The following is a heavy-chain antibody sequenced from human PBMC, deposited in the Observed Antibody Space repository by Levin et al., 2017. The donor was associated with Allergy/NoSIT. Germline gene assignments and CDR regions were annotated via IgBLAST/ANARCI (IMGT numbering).Heavy chain of an antibody. Sequence: SGPTLVKPTETLTLTCTVSGFSLSNSRMGVSWIRQPPGKALEWLAHIFSNAEKSYSISMKNRLTISKDTSRSQVVLTMTNMDPADTATYYCARIPWLIVGGYGMDVWGQGTTVTVSS. J-gene: IGHJ6*02. D-gene: IGHD3-22*01. CDR2: IFSNAEK. V-gene: IGHV2-26*01. CDR3: ARIPWLIVGGYGMDV. CDR1: GFSLSNSRMG.